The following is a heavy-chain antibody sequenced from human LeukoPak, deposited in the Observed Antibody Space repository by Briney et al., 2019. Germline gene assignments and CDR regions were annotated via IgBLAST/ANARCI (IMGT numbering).Heavy chain of an antibody. CDR2: IYYGGSA. CDR1: GGSISTYY. D-gene: IGHD6-19*01. Sequence: SETLSLTCAVSGGSISTYYWNWIRQPPGKGLEWIGYIYYGGSAIYSPSLKSRVTISVDRSKNQFSLKLNSVTAADTAVYYCATMAVAGTGYNWLDPWGQGTLVTVSS. V-gene: IGHV4-59*08. J-gene: IGHJ5*02. CDR3: ATMAVAGTGYNWLDP.